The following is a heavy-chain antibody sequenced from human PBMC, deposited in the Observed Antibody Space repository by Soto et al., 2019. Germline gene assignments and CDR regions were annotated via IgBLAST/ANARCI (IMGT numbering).Heavy chain of an antibody. V-gene: IGHV1-24*01. J-gene: IGHJ6*03. Sequence: GASVKVSCKVSGYTLTELSMHWVRQAPGKGLEWMGGFDPEDGETIYAQKFQGRVTMTRNTSISTAYMELSSLRSEDTAVYYCARWGYCTNGVCSNSYYYYYMDVWGKGTTVTVSS. CDR1: GYTLTELS. CDR2: FDPEDGET. D-gene: IGHD2-8*01. CDR3: ARWGYCTNGVCSNSYYYYYMDV.